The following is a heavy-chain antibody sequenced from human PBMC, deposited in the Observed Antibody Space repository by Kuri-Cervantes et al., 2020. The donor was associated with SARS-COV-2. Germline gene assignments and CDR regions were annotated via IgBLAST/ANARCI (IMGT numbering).Heavy chain of an antibody. D-gene: IGHD3-9*01. V-gene: IGHV1-3*01. CDR3: ARRYPRRDGLDV. CDR1: GYTFTSYA. J-gene: IGHJ6*02. CDR2: IKAGNGNT. Sequence: ASVKVSCKASGYTFTSYAMHWVRQAPGQRLEWMGWIKAGNGNTKYSQKFQGRVTITRDTSASTAYMELNTLRVEDTAVYYCARRYPRRDGLDVWGQGTTVTVSS.